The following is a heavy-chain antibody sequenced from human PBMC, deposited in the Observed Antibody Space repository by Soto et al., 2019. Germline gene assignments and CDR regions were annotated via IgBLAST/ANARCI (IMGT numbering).Heavy chain of an antibody. CDR2: ISAYNANI. Sequence: QVQLVQSGAEVKQPGASVKVSCKASGYTFSSYGISWVRQAPGQGLEWMGWISAYNANIKYAQKFQGRVTMTTDTPTTTAYMELTSLRSDDTAVYYCARDSGSRDIASYFYYYNNMDVWGQGTTVTVSS. CDR3: ARDSGSRDIASYFYYYNNMDV. CDR1: GYTFSSYG. V-gene: IGHV1-18*01. D-gene: IGHD5-12*01. J-gene: IGHJ6*03.